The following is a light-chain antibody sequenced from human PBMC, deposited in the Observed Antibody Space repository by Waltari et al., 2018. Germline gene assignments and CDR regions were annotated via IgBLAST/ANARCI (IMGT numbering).Light chain of an antibody. CDR2: ANT. J-gene: IGLJ3*02. CDR1: TSNTGAGYD. Sequence: QSVLTQPPSVSGAPGQRVTVPCTGSTSNTGAGYDVQGYQQFPGRAPKLVIYANTYRPSGVPDRFSATKSGSSASLAITGLQAEDEADYYCQSYDKILSAWVFGGGTKLTVL. V-gene: IGLV1-40*01. CDR3: QSYDKILSAWV.